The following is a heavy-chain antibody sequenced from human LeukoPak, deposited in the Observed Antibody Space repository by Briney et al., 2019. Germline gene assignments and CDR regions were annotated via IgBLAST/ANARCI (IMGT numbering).Heavy chain of an antibody. J-gene: IGHJ6*02. V-gene: IGHV3-48*04. CDR1: GFTFSTYW. CDR2: ISSSSSTI. CDR3: AASYGDYDDYYYGMDV. D-gene: IGHD4-17*01. Sequence: PGGSLRLSCAASGFTFSTYWMNWVRQTPGKGLEWVSYISSSSSTIYYADSVKGRFTISRDNAKNSLYLQMNSLRAEDTAVYYCAASYGDYDDYYYGMDVWGQGIMVTVSS.